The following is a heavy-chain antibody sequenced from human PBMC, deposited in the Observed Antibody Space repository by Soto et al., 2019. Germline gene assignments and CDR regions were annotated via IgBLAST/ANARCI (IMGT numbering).Heavy chain of an antibody. V-gene: IGHV3-15*01. J-gene: IGHJ4*02. CDR3: ATASIVAGTGGLFDN. CDR1: GFTLKVAC. D-gene: IGHD1-26*01. CDR2: IKSNKNGGTT. Sequence: PVAPPRLACETSGFTLKVACVGWVCRARGKGLEWVGRIKSNKNGGTTDYAAPVRGRFTISRDDSKSTLFLQLNSLQIDDTAVYYCATASIVAGTGGLFDNWGPGALVTVPS.